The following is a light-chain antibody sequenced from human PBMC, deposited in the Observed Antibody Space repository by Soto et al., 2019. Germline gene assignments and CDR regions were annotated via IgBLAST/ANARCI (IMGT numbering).Light chain of an antibody. CDR2: DNI. CDR1: SSNIGAGYD. Sequence: QSVLTQPPSVSGAPGQTVTISCTGSSSNIGAGYDVHWYLQLPGTAPKLLIYDNINRPSGVPDRISGSNSGTSASLAISGVQAEDEADYYCQSYDSGLSGSVFGGGTKLTVL. V-gene: IGLV1-40*01. CDR3: QSYDSGLSGSV. J-gene: IGLJ2*01.